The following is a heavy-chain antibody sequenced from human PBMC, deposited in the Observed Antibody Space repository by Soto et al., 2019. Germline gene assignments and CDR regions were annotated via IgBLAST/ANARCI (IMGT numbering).Heavy chain of an antibody. CDR1: GFTFSSYA. J-gene: IGHJ4*02. Sequence: QVQLVESGGGVVQPGRSLRLSCAASGFTFSSYAMHWVRQAPGKGLEWVAVISYDGSNKYYADSVKGRFTISRDNFKNTLYLQMNSVRAEDTAVYYSERAPTTVTTSYYFDYWGQGTLVTVSS. CDR3: ERAPTTVTTSYYFDY. D-gene: IGHD4-17*01. V-gene: IGHV3-30-3*01. CDR2: ISYDGSNK.